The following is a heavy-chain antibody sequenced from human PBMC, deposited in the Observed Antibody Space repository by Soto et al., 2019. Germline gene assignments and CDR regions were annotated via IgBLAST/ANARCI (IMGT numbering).Heavy chain of an antibody. V-gene: IGHV4-30-2*01. CDR2: IYHSGST. D-gene: IGHD2-21*02. CDR3: ARGAYCGGDCYDY. Sequence: SETLSLTCTVSGGSISSGGYSWSWIRQPPGKGLEWIGYIYHSGSTYYNPSLKSRVTISVDGSKNQFSLKLSSVTAADTAVYYCARGAYCGGDCYDYWGQGTLVTVSS. CDR1: GGSISSGGYS. J-gene: IGHJ4*02.